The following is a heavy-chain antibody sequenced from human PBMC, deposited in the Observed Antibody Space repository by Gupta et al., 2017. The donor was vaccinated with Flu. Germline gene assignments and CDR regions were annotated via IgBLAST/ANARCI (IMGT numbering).Heavy chain of an antibody. D-gene: IGHD3-3*01. CDR2: ISGNGDKT. J-gene: IGHJ4*02. CDR1: RFSFKFNDFA. Sequence: EVPLSESGGGLVQPGRSLRLSCAMSRFSFKFNDFAMNWVRQAPGKGLEWVAGISGNGDKTYYADSVKGRFTISRRNSKNTLYLQLDNVHAEDAAVYYCARDSASGFLGWMQHLDTWGQGARVTVSS. CDR3: ARDSASGFLGWMQHLDT. V-gene: IGHV3-23*01.